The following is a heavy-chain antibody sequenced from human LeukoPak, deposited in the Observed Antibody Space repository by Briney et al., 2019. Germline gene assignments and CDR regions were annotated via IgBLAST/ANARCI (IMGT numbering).Heavy chain of an antibody. Sequence: SVKVSCKASGGTFSSYANSWVRQAPGQGLEWMGGIIPIFGTANYAQKFQGRVTITADESTSTAYMELSSLRSEDTAVYYCARVFGWHPSRHWYFDLWGRGTLVTVSS. V-gene: IGHV1-69*13. J-gene: IGHJ2*01. CDR2: IIPIFGTA. CDR3: ARVFGWHPSRHWYFDL. D-gene: IGHD3-10*01. CDR1: GGTFSSYA.